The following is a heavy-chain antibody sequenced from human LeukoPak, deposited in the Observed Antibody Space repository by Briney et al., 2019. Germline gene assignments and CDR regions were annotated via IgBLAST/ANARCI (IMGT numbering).Heavy chain of an antibody. J-gene: IGHJ3*02. D-gene: IGHD3-3*01. CDR2: ITYDGSNK. CDR3: ARDSTGWSGYGSVTGAFDI. V-gene: IGHV3-30*03. CDR1: GFGFGSYN. Sequence: PGGSLRLSCAASGFGFGSYNMYWVRQAPGKGLEWVAVITYDGSNKYYTDSVKGRFTISRDNSKNTLYLQMNSLRAEDTAVYYCARDSTGWSGYGSVTGAFDIWGQGTMVTVSS.